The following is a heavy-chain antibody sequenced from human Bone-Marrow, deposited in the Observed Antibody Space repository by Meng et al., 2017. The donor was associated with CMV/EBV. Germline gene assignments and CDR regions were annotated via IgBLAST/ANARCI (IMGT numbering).Heavy chain of an antibody. Sequence: LSLSCTSSGMIFRSNTIHWVRQAPGKGLEWVAGLSYDGRNKYYADSVKGRFTISRDNSKNTVYLQMNSLSAEDTAVYSCAREGYDIWGQGTLVTVSS. J-gene: IGHJ4*02. CDR3: AREGYDI. D-gene: IGHD5-12*01. CDR2: LSYDGRNK. V-gene: IGHV3-30*04. CDR1: GMIFRSNT.